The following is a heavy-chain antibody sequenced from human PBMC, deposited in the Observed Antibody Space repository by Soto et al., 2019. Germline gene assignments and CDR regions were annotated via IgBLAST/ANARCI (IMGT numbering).Heavy chain of an antibody. V-gene: IGHV1-3*01. CDR1: GYTFTSYA. D-gene: IGHD2-2*02. Sequence: AASVKVSCKASGYTFTSYAMHWVRQAPGQRLEWMGWINAGNGNTKYSQKFQGRVTITRDTPASTAYMELSSLRSEDTAVYYCARGRRYCSSTSCHKGYYYGMDVWGQGTTVTVSS. J-gene: IGHJ6*02. CDR3: ARGRRYCSSTSCHKGYYYGMDV. CDR2: INAGNGNT.